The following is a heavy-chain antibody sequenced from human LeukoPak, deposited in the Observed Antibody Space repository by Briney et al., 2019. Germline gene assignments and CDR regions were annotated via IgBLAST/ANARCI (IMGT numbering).Heavy chain of an antibody. CDR3: AKALLGWRFGTQLWLRWSFDY. D-gene: IGHD5-18*01. Sequence: PGGSLRLSCAASGFTFSSYAMSWVRQAPGKGLEWVSAIDVTGGYTFYADPVKGRFTISRDNSKNTLYLQMNSLRAEDTAVYYCAKALLGWRFGTQLWLRWSFDYWGQGTLVTVSS. CDR1: GFTFSSYA. J-gene: IGHJ4*02. V-gene: IGHV3-23*01. CDR2: IDVTGGYT.